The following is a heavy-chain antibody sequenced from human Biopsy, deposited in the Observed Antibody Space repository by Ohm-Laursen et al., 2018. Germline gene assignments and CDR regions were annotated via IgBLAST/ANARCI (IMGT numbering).Heavy chain of an antibody. CDR1: GGPIDSYY. CDR2: IYFTGRT. V-gene: IGHV4-59*12. J-gene: IGHJ4*02. CDR3: ARGEYSSSIFDH. D-gene: IGHD6-6*01. Sequence: SQTLSLTCTVSGGPIDSYYWSWIRQPPGKALEWIGYIYFTGRTSYNPSLKSRVTMSVNTSKKQFSLRLSPVTAADTAVYYCARGEYSSSIFDHWGQGTLVTVSS.